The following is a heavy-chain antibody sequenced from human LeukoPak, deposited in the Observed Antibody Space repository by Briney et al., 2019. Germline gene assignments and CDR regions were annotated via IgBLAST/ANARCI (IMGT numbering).Heavy chain of an antibody. J-gene: IGHJ4*02. CDR1: GGSISSYY. CDR3: ARGMRLLWFGELSFDY. Sequence: SETLSLTCTVSGGSISSYYWSWIRQPPGKGLEWIGYIYYSGSTNYNPSLKSRVTISVDTSKNQFSLKLSSVTAADTAVYYCARGMRLLWFGELSFDYWGQGTLVTVSS. CDR2: IYYSGST. V-gene: IGHV4-59*12. D-gene: IGHD3-10*01.